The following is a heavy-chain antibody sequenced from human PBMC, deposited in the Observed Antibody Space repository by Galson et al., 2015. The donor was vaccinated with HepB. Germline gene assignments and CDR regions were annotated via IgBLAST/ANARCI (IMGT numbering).Heavy chain of an antibody. D-gene: IGHD2-8*01. CDR2: IKPDGTET. J-gene: IGHJ3*02. Sequence: SLRLSCAVSGITFSSYWMNWLCQAPGKGLDCVASIKPDGTETQYVDPVKGRFTISRDNAKNSLYLQMYSLTVEDTAVYYCATGGLMYAFDIWGRGTKVTVSS. CDR1: GITFSSYW. CDR3: ATGGLMYAFDI. V-gene: IGHV3-7*01.